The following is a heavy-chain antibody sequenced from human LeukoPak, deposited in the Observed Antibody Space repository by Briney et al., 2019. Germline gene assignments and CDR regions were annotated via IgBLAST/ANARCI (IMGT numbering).Heavy chain of an antibody. CDR3: ARKGGRYYGSGSYSSNWFDP. CDR2: INHSGST. D-gene: IGHD3-10*01. Sequence: SETLSLTCAVYGGSFSGYYWSWIRQPPGKGLEWIGEINHSGSTNYNPSLKSRVTISVDTSKNQFSLRLSSVTAADTAVYYCARKGGRYYGSGSYSSNWFDPWGQGTLVTVSS. J-gene: IGHJ5*02. CDR1: GGSFSGYY. V-gene: IGHV4-34*01.